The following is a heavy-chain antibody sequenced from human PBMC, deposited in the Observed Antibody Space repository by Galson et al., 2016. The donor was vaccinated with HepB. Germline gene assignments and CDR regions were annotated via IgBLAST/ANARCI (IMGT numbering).Heavy chain of an antibody. CDR1: GFKFDGYG. CDR3: ARHVDYYYYYGMDV. Sequence: SLRLSCAASGFKFDGYGMSWVRQAPGKGLEWVSGINWNGGDTGYVDSVKGRFSISRDNAKNSLYLQMNSLRAEDTALYYCARHVDYYYYYGMDVWGQGTTVTVSS. J-gene: IGHJ6*02. V-gene: IGHV3-20*04. CDR2: INWNGGDT.